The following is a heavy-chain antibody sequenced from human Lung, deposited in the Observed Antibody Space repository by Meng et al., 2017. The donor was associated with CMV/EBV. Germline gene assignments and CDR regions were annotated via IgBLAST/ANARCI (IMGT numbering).Heavy chain of an antibody. CDR3: ARVQFLEKPNDAFNI. V-gene: IGHV1-2*02. J-gene: IGHJ3*02. D-gene: IGHD2-21*01. CDR1: GYTFIGYH. CDR2: INPNPNFDDT. Sequence: SXXVSXKASGYTFIGYHIHWVRQAPGQGLEWMGWINPNPNFDDTAYAQKFQGRVTITRDMSISTAYMELTRLRPDDTAVYYCARVQFLEKPNDAFNIWGQGTMVTVSS.